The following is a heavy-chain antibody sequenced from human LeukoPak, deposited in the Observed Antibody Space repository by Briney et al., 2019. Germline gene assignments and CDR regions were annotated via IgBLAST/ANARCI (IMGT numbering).Heavy chain of an antibody. CDR2: IYYSGST. Sequence: HSETLSLTCTVSGGSISSGGYYWSWIRQHPGKGLEWIGYIYYSGSTYYNPSLKSRVTISVDTSKNQFSLKLSSVTAADTAVYYCARVDTYYYDSSGYYGAFDIWGQGTKVTVSS. CDR1: GGSISSGGYY. D-gene: IGHD3-22*01. J-gene: IGHJ3*02. CDR3: ARVDTYYYDSSGYYGAFDI. V-gene: IGHV4-31*03.